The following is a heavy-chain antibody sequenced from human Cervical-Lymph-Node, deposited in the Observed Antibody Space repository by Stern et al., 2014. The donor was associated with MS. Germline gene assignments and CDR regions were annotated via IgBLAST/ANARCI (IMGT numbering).Heavy chain of an antibody. CDR1: GDSVSRVGYS. J-gene: IGHJ4*02. V-gene: IGHV4-61*08. Sequence: QLQLQESGPGLVRPSETLSLTCTVSGDSVSRVGYSWTWIRQPPGKGLEWVGCLSDIVNSNYHPSLNSRVTMSLDKSKNQFSLKLSSVTAADTAVYYCAREGTYYYDSTGYYPLDYWSQGTLVTVSS. CDR3: AREGTYYYDSTGYYPLDY. CDR2: LSDIVNS. D-gene: IGHD3-22*01.